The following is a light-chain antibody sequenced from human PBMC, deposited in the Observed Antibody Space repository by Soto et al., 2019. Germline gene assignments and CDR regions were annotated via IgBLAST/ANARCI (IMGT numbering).Light chain of an antibody. V-gene: IGKV1-6*02. CDR3: LQDYNYPWT. CDR2: AAS. Sequence: IQMTQSPSSLSASIGDIVSFTCQASQGIRNDLGWYQQKPGKAPKLLIYAASSLQSGVPSRFSGSGSGTDFTLTISSLQPEDFATYYCLQDYNYPWTFGQGTKVDIK. J-gene: IGKJ1*01. CDR1: QGIRND.